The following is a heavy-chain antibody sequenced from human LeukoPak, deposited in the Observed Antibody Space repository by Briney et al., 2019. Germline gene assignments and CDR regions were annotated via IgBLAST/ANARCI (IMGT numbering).Heavy chain of an antibody. CDR3: AKNTTGGYSDS. J-gene: IGHJ4*02. V-gene: IGHV1-18*01. Sequence: ASVKVSRKPSGYTFTSSGITWVRQAPGPGLEWMGWINTHNGYSKYAQRLQGRVTMTADTSTSTAYMELSSLTSDDTAVYFCAKNTTGGYSDSWGQGTLVTVSS. D-gene: IGHD2-15*01. CDR1: GYTFTSSG. CDR2: INTHNGYS.